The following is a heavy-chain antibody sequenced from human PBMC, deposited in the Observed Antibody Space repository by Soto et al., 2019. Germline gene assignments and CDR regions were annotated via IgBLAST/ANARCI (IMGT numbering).Heavy chain of an antibody. Sequence: GGSLRLSCAVSGVTFTSYPMSWVRQAPGKGLEWVSSISGSGGNTYYADSVKGRFTMSRDNSKRTLYLQMNSLRAEDTAVYYCAKGGGYYDSSVFYYGDYWGQGMLVTVS. D-gene: IGHD3-22*01. V-gene: IGHV3-23*01. CDR1: GVTFTSYP. J-gene: IGHJ4*02. CDR2: ISGSGGNT. CDR3: AKGGGYYDSSVFYYGDY.